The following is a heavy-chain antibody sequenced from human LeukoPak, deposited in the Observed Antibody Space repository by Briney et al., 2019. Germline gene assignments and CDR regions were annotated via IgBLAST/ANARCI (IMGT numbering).Heavy chain of an antibody. CDR2: INPNSGGT. Sequence: ASVKVSCKASGYTFTGYYMHWVRQAPGQGLEWMGWINPNSGGTNYAQKFQGRVTMTRDTSISTAYMELSRLRSDDTAVYYSARDRYSNAYYYYYGMDVWGQGTTVTVSS. CDR1: GYTFTGYY. CDR3: ARDRYSNAYYYYYGMDV. J-gene: IGHJ6*02. V-gene: IGHV1-2*02. D-gene: IGHD4-11*01.